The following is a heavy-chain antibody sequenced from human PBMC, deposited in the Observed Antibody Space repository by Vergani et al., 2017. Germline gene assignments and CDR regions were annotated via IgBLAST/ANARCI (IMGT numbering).Heavy chain of an antibody. CDR2: INTNTGNP. V-gene: IGHV7-4-1*02. CDR3: AREGISDGFDI. Sequence: QVQLVQSGAEVKKPGASVKVSCKSSRYSFSDYAMNWVRQAPGQGLEWMGWINTNTGNPTYAQGFTGRFVFFLDTSVSTAYLQISSLKAEDTAVYYCAREGISDGFDIWGQGTMVTVSS. J-gene: IGHJ3*02. CDR1: RYSFSDYA. D-gene: IGHD3-3*02.